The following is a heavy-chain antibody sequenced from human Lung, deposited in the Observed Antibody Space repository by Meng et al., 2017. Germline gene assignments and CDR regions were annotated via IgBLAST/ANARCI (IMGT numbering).Heavy chain of an antibody. CDR3: VRRIEYSSSSGY. V-gene: IGHV3-23*01. CDR2: ISGSGGST. D-gene: IGHD6-6*01. CDR1: GFTFSSYA. Sequence: EVQLLESGGGLVQPGGSPRLSCVASGFTFSSYAMTWVRQAPGKGLEWVSSISGSGGSTYYADSVRGRFTISRDNSKNTVYLQMNSLRAEDTAIYYCVRRIEYSSSSGYWGQGTPVTVSS. J-gene: IGHJ4*02.